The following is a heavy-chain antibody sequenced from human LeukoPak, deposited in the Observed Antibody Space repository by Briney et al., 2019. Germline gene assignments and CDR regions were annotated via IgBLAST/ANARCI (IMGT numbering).Heavy chain of an antibody. CDR3: ARGHPYCSGGSCYSSWFDP. V-gene: IGHV1-2*02. Sequence: GASVKVSCKASGYTFTGYYMHWVRQAPGQGLEWMGWINPNSGGTNYAQKFQGRVTMTRDTSISTAYMELSRLRSDDTAVYYCARGHPYCSGGSCYSSWFDPWGQGTLVTVSS. J-gene: IGHJ5*02. CDR2: INPNSGGT. D-gene: IGHD2-15*01. CDR1: GYTFTGYY.